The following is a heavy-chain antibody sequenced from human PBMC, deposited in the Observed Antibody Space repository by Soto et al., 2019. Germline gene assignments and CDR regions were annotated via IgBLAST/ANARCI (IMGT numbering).Heavy chain of an antibody. D-gene: IGHD1-26*01. Sequence: SPTLSLTCAITGDSVSSNSAGWSWVRQSPSRGLEWLGRTYYRSKWYYEYAVSVRGRITINPDTSKNQYSLQLNSVTPEDTAVYFCGRGEQYSGRIFDYWGQGTLVTLSS. V-gene: IGHV6-1*01. J-gene: IGHJ4*01. CDR2: TYYRSKWYY. CDR1: GDSVSSNSAG. CDR3: GRGEQYSGRIFDY.